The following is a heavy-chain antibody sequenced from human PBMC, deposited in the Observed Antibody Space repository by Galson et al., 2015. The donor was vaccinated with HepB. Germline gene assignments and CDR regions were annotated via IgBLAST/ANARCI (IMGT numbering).Heavy chain of an antibody. J-gene: IGHJ6*02. Sequence: SVKVSCKASGYTFTSYGISWVRQAPGQGLEWMGWISAYNGNTNYAQKLQGRVTMTTDTSTSTAYMELRSLRSDDTAVYYCARVGSGDFWSGYHQHYYYYYYGMDVWGQGTTVTVSS. CDR2: ISAYNGNT. V-gene: IGHV1-18*04. CDR1: GYTFTSYG. CDR3: ARVGSGDFWSGYHQHYYYYYYGMDV. D-gene: IGHD3-3*01.